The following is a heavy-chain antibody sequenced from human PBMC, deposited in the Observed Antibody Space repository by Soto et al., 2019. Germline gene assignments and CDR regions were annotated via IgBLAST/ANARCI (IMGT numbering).Heavy chain of an antibody. CDR1: GFTFSSYA. CDR2: ISYDGSNK. J-gene: IGHJ4*02. Sequence: QVQLVESGGGVVQPGRSLRLSCAASGFTFSSYAMHWVRQAPGKGLEWVAVISYDGSNKYYADSVKGRFTISRDNSKNTLYLQMNSLRAEDTAVYYCAIGARITMIVVPLDYWGQGTLVTVSS. V-gene: IGHV3-30-3*01. CDR3: AIGARITMIVVPLDY. D-gene: IGHD3-22*01.